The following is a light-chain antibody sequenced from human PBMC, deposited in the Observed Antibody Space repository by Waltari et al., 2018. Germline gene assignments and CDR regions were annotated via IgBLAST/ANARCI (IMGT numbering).Light chain of an antibody. V-gene: IGKV3-15*01. CDR3: QQYADWPPT. CDR1: QSLRST. J-gene: IGKJ1*01. CDR2: GAS. Sequence: EIVMTQSPATLSVSPGERVTLSCRASQSLRSTLVWYQQKPGRAPSLLSYGASTRATGIPARVSGSGSGTEFTLTISSLQSEDFAVYFCQQYADWPPTFGQGTKVEIK.